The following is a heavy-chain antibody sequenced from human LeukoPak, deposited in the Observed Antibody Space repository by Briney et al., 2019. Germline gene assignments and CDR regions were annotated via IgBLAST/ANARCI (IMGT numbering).Heavy chain of an antibody. D-gene: IGHD3-9*01. Sequence: GGSLRLSCAASGFTFSSYAMSWVRQAPGKGLEWLSAISGSGGSTYYADSVKGRFTISRDNSKNTLYLQMNSLRAEDTAVYYCAKVKNDILTGYYPYYFDYWGQGTLVTVSS. CDR2: ISGSGGST. V-gene: IGHV3-23*01. CDR1: GFTFSSYA. CDR3: AKVKNDILTGYYPYYFDY. J-gene: IGHJ4*02.